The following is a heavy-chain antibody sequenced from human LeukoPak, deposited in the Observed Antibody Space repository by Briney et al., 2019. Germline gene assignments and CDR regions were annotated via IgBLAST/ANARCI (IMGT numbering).Heavy chain of an antibody. CDR3: ATSLGYCSGGSCYGELGY. Sequence: PGGSLRLSCAASGFTFSSYAMHWVRQAPGKGLEWVAVISYDGSNKYYADSVKGRFTISRDNSKNTLYLQMNSLRAEDTAVYYCATSLGYCSGGSCYGELGYWGQGTLVTVSS. V-gene: IGHV3-30*04. D-gene: IGHD2-15*01. CDR2: ISYDGSNK. CDR1: GFTFSSYA. J-gene: IGHJ4*02.